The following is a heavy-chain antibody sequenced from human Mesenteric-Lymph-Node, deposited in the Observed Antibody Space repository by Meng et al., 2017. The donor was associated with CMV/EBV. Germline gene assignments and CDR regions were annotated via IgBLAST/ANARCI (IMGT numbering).Heavy chain of an antibody. CDR3: ARDRDGSGSYYYFDY. J-gene: IGHJ4*02. CDR1: AFRYSSYA. V-gene: IGHV3-20*01. D-gene: IGHD3-10*01. Sequence: SAFRYSSYAMNWVRQAPGKGLEWVSGINWNGAGTGYANSVKGRFTISRDNAKNSLYLQMNSLRAEDTALYHCARDRDGSGSYYYFDYWGQGTLVTVSS. CDR2: INWNGAGT.